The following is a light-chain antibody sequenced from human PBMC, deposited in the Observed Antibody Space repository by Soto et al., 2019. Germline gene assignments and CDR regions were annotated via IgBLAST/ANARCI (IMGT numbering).Light chain of an antibody. V-gene: IGKV3-20*01. CDR3: QHYGNSLIT. J-gene: IGKJ5*01. Sequence: EIVLTQPPGTLSLSPGERATLSCRASQSVSSNYLAWYQQKPGQAPRLLLYGASSRATGIPDRFSGSGSGTDFTLTLSRLEPEDSAVYYCQHYGNSLITFGQGTRLEIK. CDR2: GAS. CDR1: QSVSSNY.